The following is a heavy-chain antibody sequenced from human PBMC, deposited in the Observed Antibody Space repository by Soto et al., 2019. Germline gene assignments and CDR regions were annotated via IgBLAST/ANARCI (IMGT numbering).Heavy chain of an antibody. Sequence: QVQLVESRGGVVQPGGSLRLSCTTSGFTFNTYGMHWVRQAPGKGLEWVAIIWYDGSNKYYADSVKGRFTISRDNSRNTLYLQMNSLRAEDTALYYCARADCTGAYCYSWPFNYGVDVWGQGTTVTVSS. CDR2: IWYDGSNK. CDR1: GFTFNTYG. V-gene: IGHV3-33*08. J-gene: IGHJ6*02. CDR3: ARADCTGAYCYSWPFNYGVDV. D-gene: IGHD2-15*01.